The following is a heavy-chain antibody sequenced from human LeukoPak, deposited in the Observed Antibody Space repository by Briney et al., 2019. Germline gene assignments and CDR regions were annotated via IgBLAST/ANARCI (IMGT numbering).Heavy chain of an antibody. J-gene: IGHJ4*02. V-gene: IGHV7-4-1*02. CDR2: INTNTGNP. Sequence: GASVKVSCKASGYTFISYSMHWVRQAPGQGLEWMGWINTNTGNPTYAQGFTGRFVFSLDTSVSTAYLQISSLKAEDTAVYYCAREMLLWFGELNPIDYWGQGTLVTVSS. CDR1: GYTFISYS. D-gene: IGHD3-10*01. CDR3: AREMLLWFGELNPIDY.